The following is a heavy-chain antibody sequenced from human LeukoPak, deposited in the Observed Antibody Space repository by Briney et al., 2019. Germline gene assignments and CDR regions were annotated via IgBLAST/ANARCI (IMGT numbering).Heavy chain of an antibody. D-gene: IGHD5-12*01. CDR1: GASINSSTYF. CDR2: FHSSGST. Sequence: PSETLSLTCAVSGASINSSTYFWGWVRQPPGKGLEWVGSFHSSGSTYYSPSFKSRVTISVDTSKNQFSLKVRSVTAADTAVYYCARHGGGYDLYYFDYWGQGTLVPVFS. J-gene: IGHJ4*02. CDR3: ARHGGGYDLYYFDY. V-gene: IGHV4-39*01.